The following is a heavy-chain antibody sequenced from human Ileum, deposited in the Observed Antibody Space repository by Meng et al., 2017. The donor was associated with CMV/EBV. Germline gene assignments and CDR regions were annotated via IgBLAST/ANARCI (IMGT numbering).Heavy chain of an antibody. D-gene: IGHD1-7*01. CDR3: ARQEELWGYFDY. CDR2: IYYSGST. Sequence: QVQVQESGPGLVKPSQTLSLTCTVSGGSISSGDYYWNWIRQPPGKGLEWIGYIYYSGSTYFNPSLKSRVTISVDTSKNQFSLKLNSVTAADTAVYYCARQEELWGYFDYWGQGTLVTVSS. J-gene: IGHJ4*02. CDR1: GGSISSGDYY. V-gene: IGHV4-30-4*08.